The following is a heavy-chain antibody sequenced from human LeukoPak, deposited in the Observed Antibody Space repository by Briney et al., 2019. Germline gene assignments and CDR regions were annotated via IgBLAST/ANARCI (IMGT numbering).Heavy chain of an antibody. CDR2: IIPIFGTA. V-gene: IGHV1-69*05. CDR3: AREVQYTPSFYYFDY. CDR1: GGTFSSYA. J-gene: IGHJ4*02. D-gene: IGHD6-6*01. Sequence: SVKVSCKASGGTFSSYAISWVRQAPGQGLEWMGGIIPIFGTANYAQKFQGRVTITTDESTSTAYMELSSLRSEDTAVYYCAREVQYTPSFYYFDYWGQGTLVTVSS.